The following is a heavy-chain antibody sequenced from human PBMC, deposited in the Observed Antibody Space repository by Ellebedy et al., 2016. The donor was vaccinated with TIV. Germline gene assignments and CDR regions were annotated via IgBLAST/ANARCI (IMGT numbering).Heavy chain of an antibody. V-gene: IGHV4-34*01. Sequence: SETLSLTCAVYGGSFSGYYWSWIRQPPGKGLEWIGEIDHSGSTNYNPSLKSRVTISVDTSKNQFSLKLSSVTAADTAVYYCAREDNSGSYCRHWGQGTLVTVSS. J-gene: IGHJ4*02. CDR1: GGSFSGYY. CDR3: AREDNSGSYCRH. D-gene: IGHD1-26*01. CDR2: IDHSGST.